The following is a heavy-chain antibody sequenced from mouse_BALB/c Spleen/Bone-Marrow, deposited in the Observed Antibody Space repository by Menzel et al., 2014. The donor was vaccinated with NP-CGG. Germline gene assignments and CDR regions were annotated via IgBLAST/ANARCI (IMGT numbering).Heavy chain of an antibody. V-gene: IGHV1-9*01. CDR1: GYTLSSYW. CDR3: ARGAFDSWFDY. J-gene: IGHJ3*01. CDR2: ILPGSGNT. Sequence: VKLQESGDELIKPGASVKVSCKATGYTLSSYWIEWVKQRPGHGLEWIGGILPGSGNTNYNEKFKGKATFTADTSSNPAYMQLSGLSSEYSGVYYCARGAFDSWFDYWGQGTLVTVSS. D-gene: IGHD3-1*01.